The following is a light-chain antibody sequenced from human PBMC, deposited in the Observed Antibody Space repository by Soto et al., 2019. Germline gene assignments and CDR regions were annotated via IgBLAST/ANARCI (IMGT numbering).Light chain of an antibody. V-gene: IGKV1-27*01. CDR1: QGISNY. Sequence: DIQMTQSPSSLSASVGDRVTITCRASQGISNYLAWYQQKPGKVPKLLIYAASTLQSGVPSRFSGSGSGTDFTLTISSLQSEDSAIYYCQQYNNWPSWTFGQGTKVDIK. J-gene: IGKJ1*01. CDR3: QQYNNWPSWT. CDR2: AAS.